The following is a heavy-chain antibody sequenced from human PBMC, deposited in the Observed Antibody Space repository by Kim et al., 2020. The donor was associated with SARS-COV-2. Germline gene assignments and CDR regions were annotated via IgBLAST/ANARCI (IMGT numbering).Heavy chain of an antibody. CDR3: ARYGGYGDYTYFDP. D-gene: IGHD4-17*01. J-gene: IGHJ5*02. V-gene: IGHV1-69*02. Sequence: YAQKFQGRVTITADKSINTVYMELSSLRSEDTAIYYCARYGGYGDYTYFDPWGQGTQVTVSS.